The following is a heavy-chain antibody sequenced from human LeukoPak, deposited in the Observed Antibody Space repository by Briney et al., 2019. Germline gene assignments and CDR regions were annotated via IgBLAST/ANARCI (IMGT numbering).Heavy chain of an antibody. CDR3: ARDDDWNYEDY. CDR2: INKDGSEK. J-gene: IGHJ4*02. CDR1: GFTFSSYW. Sequence: PGGSLRLSCAASGFTFSSYWMSWVRQAPGKGLEWVANINKDGSEKYYVDSVKGRFTISRDNAKNSLYLQMNSLRAEDTAVYYCARDDDWNYEDYWGQGTLVTVSS. V-gene: IGHV3-7*01. D-gene: IGHD1-7*01.